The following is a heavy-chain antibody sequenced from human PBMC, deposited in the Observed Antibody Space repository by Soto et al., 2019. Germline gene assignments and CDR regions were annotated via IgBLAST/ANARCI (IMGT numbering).Heavy chain of an antibody. J-gene: IGHJ4*02. V-gene: IGHV4-59*11. CDR3: VRDLNGSGDY. Sequence: SETLSLTCTVSGGSTPSHYWSWLREPPGKGLEWLGSFFPSLGARYNPTLGSRGTISLDTSKNQLSLSLRSVTAADTAIYVCVRDLNGSGDYWGQGTLVTVSS. CDR2: FFPSLGA. CDR1: GGSTPSHY. D-gene: IGHD3-10*01.